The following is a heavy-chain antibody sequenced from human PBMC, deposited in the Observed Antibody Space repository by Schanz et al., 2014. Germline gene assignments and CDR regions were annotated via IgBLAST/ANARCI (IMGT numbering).Heavy chain of an antibody. J-gene: IGHJ4*02. Sequence: QVQLVQSGGEVKKPGASVKVSCKASGYTFRHYGISWLRQAPGQGLEWMGYISGYNGNTNYAPKVQDRVTMTTDTSTSTAYMELRSLRSDGTAVYYCARGWGYDALTGYVFWGQGTLVTVSS. CDR3: ARGWGYDALTGYVF. CDR1: GYTFRHYG. V-gene: IGHV1-18*04. CDR2: ISGYNGNT. D-gene: IGHD3-9*01.